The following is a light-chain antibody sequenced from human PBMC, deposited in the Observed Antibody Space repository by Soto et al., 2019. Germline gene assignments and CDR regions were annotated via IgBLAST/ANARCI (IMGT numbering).Light chain of an antibody. CDR1: SSDVGGYNY. V-gene: IGLV2-8*01. Sequence: QSVLTQPPSASGSPGQSVTISCTGTSSDVGGYNYVSWYRQHPGKAPKPMIYEVTKRPSGVPDRFSGSKSGNTASLTVSGLQAEDEADYYCSSYAGSNNLVFGTGTKVTV. CDR2: EVT. J-gene: IGLJ1*01. CDR3: SSYAGSNNLV.